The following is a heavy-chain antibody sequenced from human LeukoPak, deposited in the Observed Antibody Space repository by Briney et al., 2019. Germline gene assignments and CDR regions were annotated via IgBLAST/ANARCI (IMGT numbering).Heavy chain of an antibody. V-gene: IGHV3-7*03. CDR3: AKGRYSGTTYYFDY. Sequence: GSLRLSCAASGSTLSTYWMSWVRQVPGKGLEWVANIKKDGSETYYVDSVKGRFTISRDNAKNSLYLQMNSLRAEDTAMYYCAKGRYSGTTYYFDYWGQGTLVTVSS. J-gene: IGHJ4*02. D-gene: IGHD5-12*01. CDR2: IKKDGSET. CDR1: GSTLSTYW.